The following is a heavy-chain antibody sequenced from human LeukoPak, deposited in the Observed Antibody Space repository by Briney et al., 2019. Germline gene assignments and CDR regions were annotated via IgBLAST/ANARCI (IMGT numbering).Heavy chain of an antibody. CDR3: VILPSPIVVVPAAAG. Sequence: PGGSLRLSCSASGFTFSSYTMHWVRQAPGKGLEYVSAISSNGGSTYYADSVKGRFTISRDNSKNTLYLQMSSLRAEDTAVYYCVILPSPIVVVPAAAGWGQGTLVTVSS. CDR1: GFTFSSYT. V-gene: IGHV3-64D*06. J-gene: IGHJ4*02. D-gene: IGHD2-2*01. CDR2: ISSNGGST.